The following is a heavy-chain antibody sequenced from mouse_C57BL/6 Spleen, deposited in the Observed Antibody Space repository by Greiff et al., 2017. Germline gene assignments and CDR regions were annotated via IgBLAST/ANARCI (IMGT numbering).Heavy chain of an antibody. Sequence: QVQLQQSGAELVKPGASVKLSCTASGFNIQDYYMHWVKQRTEQGLEWIGRIYPGDGDTNYNGKFKGKATLTADKSSSTAYMQLSSLTSEDSAVYFCARRGGLYYYAMDYWGQGTSVTVSS. V-gene: IGHV1-82*01. D-gene: IGHD6-5*01. CDR3: ARRGGLYYYAMDY. CDR2: IYPGDGDT. J-gene: IGHJ4*01. CDR1: GFNIQDYY.